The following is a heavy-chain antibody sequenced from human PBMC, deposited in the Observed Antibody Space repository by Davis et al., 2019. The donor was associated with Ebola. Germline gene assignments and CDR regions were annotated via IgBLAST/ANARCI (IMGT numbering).Heavy chain of an antibody. CDR3: ARRLRFLEWLPTQWFDP. Sequence: MPSETLSLTCTVSGGSVSSGSYYWSWIRQPPGKGLEWIGYIYYSWSTNYNPSLKSRVTISVDTSKNHFSLKLSSVTAADTAVYYCARRLRFLEWLPTQWFDPWGQGTLVTVSS. J-gene: IGHJ5*02. V-gene: IGHV4-61*03. CDR2: IYYSWST. CDR1: GGSVSSGSYY. D-gene: IGHD3-3*01.